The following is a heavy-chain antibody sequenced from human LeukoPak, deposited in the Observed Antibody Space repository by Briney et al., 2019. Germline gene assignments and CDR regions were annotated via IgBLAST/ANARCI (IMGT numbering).Heavy chain of an antibody. J-gene: IGHJ4*02. CDR2: ISAYNGNT. Sequence: ASVKVSCKDSGYTFTSYGISWVRHAPGQGLEWMGCISAYNGNTNYAQKLQGRVTMTTDTSTSTPYMELRSLRSDDTAVYYCARAYYYGSGSYDYWGQGTLVTVSS. CDR3: ARAYYYGSGSYDY. D-gene: IGHD3-10*01. V-gene: IGHV1-18*01. CDR1: GYTFTSYG.